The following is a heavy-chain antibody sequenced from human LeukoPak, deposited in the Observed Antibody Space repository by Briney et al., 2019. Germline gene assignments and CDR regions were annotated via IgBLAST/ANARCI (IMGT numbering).Heavy chain of an antibody. CDR1: RLTFTYW. CDR3: ARVDCSSTSCSSYYYYYMDV. V-gene: IGHV3-7*01. D-gene: IGHD2-2*01. CDR2: IKQDGGEK. Sequence: GSLRLSCAASRLTFTYWKSWVRQAPGKGLEWVANIKQDGGEKYYADSVKGRFTISRDNSKNTLYLQMNSLRAEDTAVYYCARVDCSSTSCSSYYYYYMDVWGKGTTVTVSS. J-gene: IGHJ6*03.